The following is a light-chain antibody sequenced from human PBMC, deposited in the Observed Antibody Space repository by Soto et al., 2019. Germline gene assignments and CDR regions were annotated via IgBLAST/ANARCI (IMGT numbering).Light chain of an antibody. V-gene: IGKV3-11*01. CDR3: QQSSNWPPLN. J-gene: IGKJ4*01. CDR1: QSISSK. CDR2: DTS. Sequence: DIVFTHSPSTLSLSQLDRANLSFIASQSISSKLAWYQQKPGQAPRLLIYDTSARATGVPARFSGSGSGTDFTLTISSLEPEDFAVYYCQQSSNWPPLNCGGGHTGDIK.